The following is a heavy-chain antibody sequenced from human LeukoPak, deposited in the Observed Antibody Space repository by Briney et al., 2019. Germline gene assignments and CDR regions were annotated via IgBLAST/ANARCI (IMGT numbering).Heavy chain of an antibody. CDR2: ISGSGGST. J-gene: IGHJ4*02. CDR3: ANPSPLGYDSSVYSFFGSYFDY. CDR1: GFTFSSYA. Sequence: GGSLRLSCAAPGFTFSSYAMSWVRQAPGKGLEWVSAISGSGGSTYYADSVKGRFTISRDNSKNTLYLQMNSLRAEDTAVYYCANPSPLGYDSSVYSFFGSYFDYGGQGPRVTVS. D-gene: IGHD3-22*01. V-gene: IGHV3-23*01.